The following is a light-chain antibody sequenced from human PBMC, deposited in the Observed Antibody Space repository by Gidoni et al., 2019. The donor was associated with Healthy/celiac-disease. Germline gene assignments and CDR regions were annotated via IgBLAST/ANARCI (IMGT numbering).Light chain of an antibody. CDR3: CSYAGSSTLYV. Sequence: QSALTQPASVSGSLGQSITISCTGTSIDVGSYHLVSWYQQHPGKAPKLMIYEGSKRPSGVSNRFYGSKSGNTASLSISGLQAEDEADYYCCSYAGSSTLYVFGTGTEVTVL. CDR2: EGS. CDR1: SIDVGSYHL. V-gene: IGLV2-23*01. J-gene: IGLJ1*01.